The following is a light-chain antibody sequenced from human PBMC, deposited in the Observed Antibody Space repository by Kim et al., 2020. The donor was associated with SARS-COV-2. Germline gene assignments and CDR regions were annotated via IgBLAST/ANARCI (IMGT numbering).Light chain of an antibody. CDR2: GNG. CDR3: QSYDSSLSGSV. V-gene: IGLV1-40*01. J-gene: IGLJ3*02. CDR1: SSNIGAGYD. Sequence: QSVLTQPPSVSGAPGQRVTISCTGNSSNIGAGYDVHWYQQLPTTAPKLLVYGNGNRPSGVPDRFSVSKSGTSASLAITGLQAEDEADYYCQSYDSSLSGSVFGGGTQLTVL.